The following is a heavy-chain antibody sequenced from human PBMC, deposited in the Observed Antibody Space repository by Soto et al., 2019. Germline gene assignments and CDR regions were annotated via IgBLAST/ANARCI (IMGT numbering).Heavy chain of an antibody. CDR1: GFTFSNSA. V-gene: IGHV1-58*01. CDR3: ATDLICRSAGCYPYIFDF. Sequence: ASVKVSCKASGFTFSNSAVQWVRQARGQRLEWIGWIVVGSGHTDYAQTFQQRVTITRDMSTSTAYMELNDLSSEDTAVYFCATDLICRSAGCYPYIFDFRGRRTPVPVSS. J-gene: IGHJ4*02. CDR2: IVVGSGHT. D-gene: IGHD2-2*01.